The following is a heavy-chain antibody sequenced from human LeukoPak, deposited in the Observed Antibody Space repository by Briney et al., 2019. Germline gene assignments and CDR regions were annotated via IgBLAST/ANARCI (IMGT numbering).Heavy chain of an antibody. CDR2: ISSSSSYI. D-gene: IGHD2-21*02. J-gene: IGHJ4*02. CDR3: ASGSVTFPYCGGDCYSNY. V-gene: IGHV3-21*01. CDR1: GFTFSSYS. Sequence: GGSLRLSCAASGFTFSSYSMNWVRQAAGKGLEWVSSISSSSSYIYYADSVKGRFTISRDNAKNSLYLQMNSLRAEDTAVYYCASGSVTFPYCGGDCYSNYWGQGTLVTVSS.